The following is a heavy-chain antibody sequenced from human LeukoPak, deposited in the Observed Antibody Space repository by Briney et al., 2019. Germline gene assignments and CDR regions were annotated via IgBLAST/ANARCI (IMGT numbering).Heavy chain of an antibody. Sequence: SETLSLTCTVSGGSISSSSYYWGWIRQPPGKGLEWIGSIDYSGSTYYNPSLKSRVTISVDTSKNQFSLKLSSVTAADTAVYYCARSRWELLAFEIWGQGTMVTVSS. CDR1: GGSISSSSYY. CDR2: IDYSGST. J-gene: IGHJ3*02. CDR3: ARSRWELLAFEI. D-gene: IGHD1-26*01. V-gene: IGHV4-39*01.